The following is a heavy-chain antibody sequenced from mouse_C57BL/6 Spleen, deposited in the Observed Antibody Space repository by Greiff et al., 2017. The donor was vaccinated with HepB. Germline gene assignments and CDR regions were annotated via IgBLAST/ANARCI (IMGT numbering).Heavy chain of an antibody. CDR1: GFTFSSYA. V-gene: IGHV5-4*03. CDR3: ARGNYGSSYGYFDY. D-gene: IGHD1-1*01. Sequence: EVKVVESGGGLVKPGGSLKLSCAASGFTFSSYAMSWVRQTPEKRLEWVATISDGGSYTYYPDNVKGRFTISRDNDKNNLYLQMSHLKSEDTAMYYCARGNYGSSYGYFDYWGQGTTLTVSS. CDR2: ISDGGSYT. J-gene: IGHJ2*01.